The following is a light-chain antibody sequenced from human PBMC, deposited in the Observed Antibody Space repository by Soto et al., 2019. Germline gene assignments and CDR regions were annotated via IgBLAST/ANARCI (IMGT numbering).Light chain of an antibody. Sequence: EICLTHPPATRPLSPGERPPLSARPSQGFIGYLAWYQQKPGQAPRLLIYDASNRATGIPARFSGSGSGTDFTLTISSLEPEDFAVYYCQQRGNWPRTFGQGTKLEIK. CDR3: QQRGNWPRT. V-gene: IGKV3-11*01. CDR1: QGFIGY. J-gene: IGKJ2*01. CDR2: DAS.